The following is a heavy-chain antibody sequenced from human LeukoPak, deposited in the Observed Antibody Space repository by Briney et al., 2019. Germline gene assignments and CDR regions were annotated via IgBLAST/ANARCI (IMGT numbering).Heavy chain of an antibody. CDR2: ISSSSTYT. V-gene: IGHV3-11*06. CDR1: RFTFSDYY. Sequence: PGGSLRLSCAASRFTFSDYYMSWIRQAPGKGLEWVSYISSSSTYTNYADSVKGRFTISRDNAKNSLYLQMHSLRDEDTAVYYCAREYSGIDYWGQGTLVTVSS. CDR3: AREYSGIDY. J-gene: IGHJ4*02. D-gene: IGHD2-21*01.